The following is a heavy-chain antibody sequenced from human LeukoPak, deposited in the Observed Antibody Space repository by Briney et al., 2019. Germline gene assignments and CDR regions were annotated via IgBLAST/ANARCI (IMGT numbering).Heavy chain of an antibody. CDR2: IYPGGST. CDR3: ASQRGIFDY. V-gene: IGHV3-53*01. Sequence: GGSLRLSCAASGFTVSNSYMTWVRQAPGKGLEWVSLIYPGGSTYYADSVKGRFTISRDHSNNTLYLQMNNLRAEDTAVYYCASQRGIFDYWGQGTLVTVSS. D-gene: IGHD3-16*01. CDR1: GFTVSNSY. J-gene: IGHJ4*02.